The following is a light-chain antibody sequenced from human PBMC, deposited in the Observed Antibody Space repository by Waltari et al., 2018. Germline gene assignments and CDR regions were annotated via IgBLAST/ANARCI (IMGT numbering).Light chain of an antibody. CDR1: SSDAGGYNY. CDR2: EVT. CDR3: SSYTSSSTRV. J-gene: IGLJ2*01. Sequence: QSALTQPASVSGSPGQSITISCSGTSSDAGGYNYVPWYQHHPGKAPKLMIYEVTYRPSGVSDRFSGSKSGNTASLTISGLQAEDEADYYCSSYTSSSTRVFGGGTKVTVL. V-gene: IGLV2-14*01.